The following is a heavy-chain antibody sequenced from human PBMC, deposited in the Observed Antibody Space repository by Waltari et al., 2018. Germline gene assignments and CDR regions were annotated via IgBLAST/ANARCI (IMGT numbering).Heavy chain of an antibody. V-gene: IGHV4-39*01. D-gene: IGHD6-6*01. Sequence: QVQLQESGPGLVKPSETLSLTCIVSNGSIASSGYYWGWIRQPPGKGLEWIGNIYYTGGTYYTPSLKSRVAMSVDTSKNHFSLTLSFVTAADTAVYYCARRIATQRDSFDYWGQGIPVTVSS. CDR2: IYYTGGT. J-gene: IGHJ4*02. CDR1: NGSIASSGYY. CDR3: ARRIATQRDSFDY.